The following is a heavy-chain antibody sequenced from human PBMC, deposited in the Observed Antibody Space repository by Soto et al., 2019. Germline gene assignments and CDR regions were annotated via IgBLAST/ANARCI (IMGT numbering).Heavy chain of an antibody. CDR2: ISYDGSNK. J-gene: IGHJ4*02. V-gene: IGHV3-30-3*01. D-gene: IGHD3-3*01. CDR3: ARDPDYDFWGHFDY. CDR1: GFTFSSYA. Sequence: QVQLVESGGGVVQPGRSLRLSCAASGFTFSSYAMHWVRQAPGKGLEWVAVISYDGSNKYYADSVKGRFTISRDNSKNTLYLQMISLRAEDTAVYYCARDPDYDFWGHFDYWGQGTLVTVSA.